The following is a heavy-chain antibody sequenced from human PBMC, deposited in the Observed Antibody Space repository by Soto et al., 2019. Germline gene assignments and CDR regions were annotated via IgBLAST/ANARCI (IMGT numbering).Heavy chain of an antibody. V-gene: IGHV3-23*01. CDR1: GFTFSSYA. D-gene: IGHD2-2*01. CDR2: IRSNGANT. Sequence: EVQLLESGGGLVQPGGSLRLSCAASGFTFSSYAMSWVRQAPGKGLEWVSGIRSNGANTYYADPVEGRFTISRDNSKNTLYLQMDTLRAEDTAVYYCAKSTGGTRYAVLDVWGQGTTVTVSS. CDR3: AKSTGGTRYAVLDV. J-gene: IGHJ6*02.